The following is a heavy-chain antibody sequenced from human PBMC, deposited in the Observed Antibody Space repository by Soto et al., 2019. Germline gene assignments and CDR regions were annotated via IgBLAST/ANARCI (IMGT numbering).Heavy chain of an antibody. Sequence: WTWIRQTPGKGLEWIGEINDSGNINYNPSLKSRVTILVDTAKKQISLKLSSVTAADTAVYYCARGLILWFGELSRRGGYYYYMDVWGKGTKVTVSS. J-gene: IGHJ6*03. CDR2: INDSGNI. V-gene: IGHV4-34*01. CDR3: ARGLILWFGELSRRGGYYYYMDV. D-gene: IGHD3-10*01.